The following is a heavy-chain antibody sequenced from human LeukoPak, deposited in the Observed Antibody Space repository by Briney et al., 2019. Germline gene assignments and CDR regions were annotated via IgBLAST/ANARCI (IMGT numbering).Heavy chain of an antibody. D-gene: IGHD2-2*01. V-gene: IGHV3-53*01. CDR2: LYSGDNT. CDR1: GFTVSSNH. Sequence: GGSLRLSCAASGFTVSSNHVSWVRQAPGKGLEWVSVLYSGDNTYYADSVKGRFTISRDNSKNTLCLQMNSLGAEDTAVYYCAKYGYCSSTSCYFDYWGQGTLVTVS. CDR3: AKYGYCSSTSCYFDY. J-gene: IGHJ4*02.